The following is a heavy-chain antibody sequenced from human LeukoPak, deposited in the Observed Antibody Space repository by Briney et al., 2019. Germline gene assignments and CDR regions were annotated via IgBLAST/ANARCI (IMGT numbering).Heavy chain of an antibody. D-gene: IGHD3-16*02. V-gene: IGHV4-39*07. CDR3: ARGHSVWKVIVRGYFDY. CDR2: VYYTGGT. J-gene: IGHJ4*02. Sequence: SETLSLTCTVSGGSITNSFHYWGWIRQPPGKGLEWLGSVYYTGGTYYNPSLKSRVTISVDTSKNQFSLKLSSVTAADTAVYYCARGHSVWKVIVRGYFDYWGQGTLVTVSS. CDR1: GGSITNSFHY.